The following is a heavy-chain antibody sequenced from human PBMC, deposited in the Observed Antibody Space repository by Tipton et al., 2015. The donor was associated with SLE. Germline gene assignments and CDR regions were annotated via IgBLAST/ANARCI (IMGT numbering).Heavy chain of an antibody. V-gene: IGHV4-34*01. J-gene: IGHJ4*02. D-gene: IGHD7-27*01. CDR3: ARRPDWGSEVRIPFDY. CDR1: GGSFSGYY. Sequence: TLSLTCAVYGGSFSGYYWSWIRQPPGKGLEWIGEINHSGSINYNPSLKSRLTISVDTSKNQFSLKLSSVTAADTAVYYCARRPDWGSEVRIPFDYWGQGTLVTVSS. CDR2: INHSGSI.